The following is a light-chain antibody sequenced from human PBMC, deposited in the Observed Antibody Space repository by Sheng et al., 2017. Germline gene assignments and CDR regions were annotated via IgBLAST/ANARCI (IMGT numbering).Light chain of an antibody. J-gene: IGLJ3*02. Sequence: QFALAQPASVSGSPGQSITMSCTGTSGDVGAYDLVSWYQQFPGKAPQLMIFEVSKRPSGVSNRFSGSKSGNTASLTISGLQAEDEAEYFCSSFSGSWVVFGGGTKVTVL. V-gene: IGLV2-23*02. CDR3: SSFSGSWVV. CDR2: EVS. CDR1: SGDVGAYDL.